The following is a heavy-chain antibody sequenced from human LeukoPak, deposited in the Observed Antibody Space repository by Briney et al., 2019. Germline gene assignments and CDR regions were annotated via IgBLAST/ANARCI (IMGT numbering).Heavy chain of an antibody. D-gene: IGHD3-22*01. J-gene: IGHJ4*02. Sequence: ASVKVSCKASGYTFTSYYMHWVRQAPGQGLEWMVIINPSGGSTSYAQKFQGRVTMTRDTSTSTVYMELSSLRSEDAAVYYCARNSGSIYPFDYWGQGTLVTVSS. CDR2: INPSGGST. CDR1: GYTFTSYY. V-gene: IGHV1-46*01. CDR3: ARNSGSIYPFDY.